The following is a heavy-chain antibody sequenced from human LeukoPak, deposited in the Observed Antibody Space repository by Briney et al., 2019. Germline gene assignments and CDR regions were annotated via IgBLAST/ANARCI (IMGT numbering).Heavy chain of an antibody. Sequence: SEALSLTCTVSGGSISSSSYYWGWIRQPPGKGLEWIGSIYYSGSTYYNPSLKSRVTISVDTSKTQFSLKLSSVTAADTAVYYCARHPSYYDRIDYWGQGTLVTVSS. V-gene: IGHV4-39*01. CDR2: IYYSGST. J-gene: IGHJ4*02. CDR3: ARHPSYYDRIDY. CDR1: GGSISSSSYY. D-gene: IGHD3-22*01.